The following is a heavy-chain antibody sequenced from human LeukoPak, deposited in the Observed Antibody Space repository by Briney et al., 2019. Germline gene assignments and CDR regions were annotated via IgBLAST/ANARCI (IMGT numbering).Heavy chain of an antibody. CDR3: AKISSGPTGY. J-gene: IGHJ4*02. Sequence: GGSLRLSCAASGFTFSSYGMHWVRQAPGKGLEWVAVISYDGSNKYYADSVKGRFTISRDNSENTLYLQMNSLRAEDTAVYYCAKISSGPTGYWGQGTLVTVSS. CDR2: ISYDGSNK. CDR1: GFTFSSYG. V-gene: IGHV3-30*18. D-gene: IGHD6-19*01.